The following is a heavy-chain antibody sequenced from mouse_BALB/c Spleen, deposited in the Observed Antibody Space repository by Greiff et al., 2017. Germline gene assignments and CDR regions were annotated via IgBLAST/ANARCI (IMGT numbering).Heavy chain of an antibody. J-gene: IGHJ3*01. Sequence: DVMLVESGGGLVQPGGSLKLSCAASGFTFSSYGMSWVRQTPDKRLELVATINSNGGSTYYPDSVKGRFTISRDNAKNTLYLQMSSLKSEDTAMYYCARDGYYGSAYWGQGTLVTVSA. CDR2: INSNGGST. CDR1: GFTFSSYG. D-gene: IGHD1-2*01. V-gene: IGHV5-6-3*01. CDR3: ARDGYYGSAY.